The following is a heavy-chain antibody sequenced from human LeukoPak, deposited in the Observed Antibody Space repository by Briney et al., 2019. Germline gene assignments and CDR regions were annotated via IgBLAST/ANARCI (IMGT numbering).Heavy chain of an antibody. D-gene: IGHD5-18*01. Sequence: GGSLRLSCAASGFTFSSYGMHWVRQAPGKGLEWGAVISYDGSNKYYADSVKGRFTISRDNSTNTLYLQMNSLRAEDTAVYYCAKEWIRGYSSMGYWGQETLVTVSS. CDR2: ISYDGSNK. V-gene: IGHV3-30*18. CDR1: GFTFSSYG. J-gene: IGHJ4*02. CDR3: AKEWIRGYSSMGY.